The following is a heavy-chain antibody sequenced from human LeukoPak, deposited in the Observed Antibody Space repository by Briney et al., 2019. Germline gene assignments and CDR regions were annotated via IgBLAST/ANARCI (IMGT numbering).Heavy chain of an antibody. CDR3: AKSGTSWPWGFDP. CDR2: ISGSGGST. V-gene: IGHV3-23*01. Sequence: PGGSLRLSCAASGFTFSSYAMSWVRQAPGKGLEWVSAISGSGGSTYYADSVKGRVTICRDNSKNTLYLQMNSLRAEDTAVYYCAKSGTSWPWGFDPWGQGTLVTVSS. J-gene: IGHJ5*02. CDR1: GFTFSSYA. D-gene: IGHD2-2*01.